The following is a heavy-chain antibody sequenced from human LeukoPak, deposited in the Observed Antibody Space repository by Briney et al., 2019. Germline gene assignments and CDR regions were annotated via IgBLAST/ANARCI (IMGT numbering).Heavy chain of an antibody. CDR2: ISGSGGST. Sequence: GGSLRLSCAASGFTFSSYAMSWVRQAPGKGLEWVSAISGSGGSTYYADSVRGRFTISRDNSKNTLYLQMNSLRAEDTAVYYCASRLRGPTSGWYGYYYYGMDVWGQGTTVTVSS. D-gene: IGHD6-19*01. J-gene: IGHJ6*02. CDR3: ASRLRGPTSGWYGYYYYGMDV. V-gene: IGHV3-23*01. CDR1: GFTFSSYA.